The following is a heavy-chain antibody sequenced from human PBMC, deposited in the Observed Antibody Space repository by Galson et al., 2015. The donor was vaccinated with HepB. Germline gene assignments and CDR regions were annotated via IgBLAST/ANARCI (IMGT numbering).Heavy chain of an antibody. CDR2: INEDGSEK. D-gene: IGHD6-6*01. J-gene: IGHJ6*02. CDR1: GFTFNNYW. V-gene: IGHV3-7*03. CDR3: VKDKGSHSSSSRPPFYYYGMDV. Sequence: SLRLSCAASGFTFNNYWMTWVRQAPGKGLEWVANINEDGSEKKYVDSVRGRFTISRDNARNSVSLQMNSLRAEDTAVYYCVKDKGSHSSSSRPPFYYYGMDVWGQGTTVTVSS.